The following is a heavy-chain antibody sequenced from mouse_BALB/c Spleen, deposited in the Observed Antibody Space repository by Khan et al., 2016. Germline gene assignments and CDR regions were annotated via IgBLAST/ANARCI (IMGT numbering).Heavy chain of an antibody. J-gene: IGHJ2*01. CDR3: ARGLGYSFDY. D-gene: IGHD2-4*01. CDR2: ISTSYGET. V-gene: IGHV1S137*01. CDR1: GYTFTDYA. Sequence: QVQLQQSGAELVRPGVSVKISCKGSGYTFTDYAIHWVKQSHAKSLEWIGVISTSYGETNYNQKFKGRATMTVDKSSSTAYMELARLTSEDSAIYYCARGLGYSFDYWGQGTTLTVSS.